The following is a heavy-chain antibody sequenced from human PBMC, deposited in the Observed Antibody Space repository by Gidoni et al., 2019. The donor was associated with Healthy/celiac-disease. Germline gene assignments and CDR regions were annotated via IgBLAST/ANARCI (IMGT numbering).Heavy chain of an antibody. CDR1: GFTFSSYS. CDR3: ARDGFTIFGVVIIEYYYGMDV. V-gene: IGHV3-21*01. D-gene: IGHD3-3*01. CDR2: ISSSSSYI. J-gene: IGHJ6*02. Sequence: EVQLVESGGGLVKPGGSLRLSCAASGFTFSSYSMNWVRQAPGKGLEWVSSISSSSSYIYYADSVKGRFTISRDNAKNSLYLQMNSLRAEDTAVYYCARDGFTIFGVVIIEYYYGMDVWGQGTTVTVSS.